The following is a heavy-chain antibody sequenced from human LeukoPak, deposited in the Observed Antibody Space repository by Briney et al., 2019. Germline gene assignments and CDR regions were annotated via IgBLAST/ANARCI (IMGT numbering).Heavy chain of an antibody. V-gene: IGHV3-15*01. CDR1: GFTFSNAW. J-gene: IGHJ4*02. D-gene: IGHD2-15*01. Sequence: PGGSLRLSCAASGFTFSNAWMSWVRQAPGKGLEWVGRIKSKTDGGTTDYAAPVKGRFTISRDDSKNTLYLQMNSLKTEDTAVYYCTTDGICSGGSCYSGVDYWGQGTLVTASS. CDR2: IKSKTDGGTT. CDR3: TTDGICSGGSCYSGVDY.